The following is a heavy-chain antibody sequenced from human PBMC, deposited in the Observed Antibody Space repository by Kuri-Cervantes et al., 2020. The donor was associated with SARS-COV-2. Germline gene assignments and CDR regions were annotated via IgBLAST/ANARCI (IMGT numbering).Heavy chain of an antibody. D-gene: IGHD3-10*01. Sequence: ASVKVSCKASGYTFSGNYMHWVRQAPGQGLEWMGMINPNSGGTNYAQKFQGRVTMTRDTSISTAYMELSRLRSDDTAVYYCARDLWFGELLSVGGYYYYMDVWGKGTTVTVSS. CDR1: GYTFSGNY. J-gene: IGHJ6*03. CDR3: ARDLWFGELLSVGGYYYYMDV. CDR2: INPNSGGT. V-gene: IGHV1-2*02.